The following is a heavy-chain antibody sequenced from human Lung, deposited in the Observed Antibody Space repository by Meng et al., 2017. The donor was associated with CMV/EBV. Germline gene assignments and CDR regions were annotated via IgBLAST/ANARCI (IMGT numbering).Heavy chain of an antibody. CDR3: ASGLRFLESSTPRDY. Sequence: GGSLRLSCSVSGFTFSDYYMHWFRQAPGKGLEWVSYISSTGGTRYYADSVNGRFTVSRDNVKSSLFLQMNSLRVEDTAVYYCASGLRFLESSTPRDYWGQGTLVTVSS. J-gene: IGHJ4*02. CDR1: GFTFSDYY. CDR2: ISSTGGTR. D-gene: IGHD3-3*01. V-gene: IGHV3-11*01.